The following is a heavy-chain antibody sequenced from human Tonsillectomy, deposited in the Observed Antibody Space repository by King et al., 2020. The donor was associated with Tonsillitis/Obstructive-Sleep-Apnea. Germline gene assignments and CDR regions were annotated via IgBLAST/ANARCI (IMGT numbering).Heavy chain of an antibody. Sequence: QLVESGPEVKKPGTSVKVSCKASGFTFTSSAVQWVRQARGQRLEWIGWIVVGSGNTNYAQKFQERVTITRDMSTRTAYRELSSLRSEDTAVYYCAAGENYYYMDVWGKGTTVTVSS. J-gene: IGHJ6*03. CDR3: AAGENYYYMDV. CDR1: GFTFTSSA. CDR2: IVVGSGNT. V-gene: IGHV1-58*01.